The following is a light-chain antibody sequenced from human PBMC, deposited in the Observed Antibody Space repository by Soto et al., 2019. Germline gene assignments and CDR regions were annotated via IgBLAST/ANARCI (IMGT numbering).Light chain of an antibody. CDR2: EGS. Sequence: QSALTQAASVSGSPGQSMTISCTGTSSDVGSYNLVSWYQQHPGKAPKLMIYEGSKRPSGVSNRFSGSKSGNTASLTISGLQAEDEADYYCCSYAGSSTFVFGTGTKVTVL. V-gene: IGLV2-23*01. J-gene: IGLJ1*01. CDR3: CSYAGSSTFV. CDR1: SSDVGSYNL.